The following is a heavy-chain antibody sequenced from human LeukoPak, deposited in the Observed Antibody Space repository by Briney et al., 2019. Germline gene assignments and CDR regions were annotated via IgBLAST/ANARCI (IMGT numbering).Heavy chain of an antibody. D-gene: IGHD6-13*01. J-gene: IGHJ4*02. CDR3: ARDRVIAAAGTFRHNMFY. Sequence: ASVKVSCKASGYTFTGYYIHWVRQAPGQGLEWMGWINPNSGGTNYAQKLQGRVTMTRDTSISTAYMELSRLRSDDTAVYYCARDRVIAAAGTFRHNMFYWGQGTLVTVSS. CDR1: GYTFTGYY. CDR2: INPNSGGT. V-gene: IGHV1-2*02.